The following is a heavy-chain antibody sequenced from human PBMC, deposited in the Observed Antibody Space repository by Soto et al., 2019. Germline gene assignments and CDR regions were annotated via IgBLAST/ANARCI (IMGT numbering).Heavy chain of an antibody. V-gene: IGHV3-11*05. J-gene: IGHJ4*02. CDR3: ARGRGAVTGQYFDY. D-gene: IGHD6-19*01. CDR2: ISSSGTSA. CDR1: GFTFSAVY. Sequence: QVQLEESGGGLVKPGGSLRLSCAASGFTFSAVYMSWIRQDPNKGLEYISYISSSGTSANYADSVKGRFTISRDNAKNSLYTQMNSLRAEITAVYYCARGRGAVTGQYFDYYGQGALDTVSS.